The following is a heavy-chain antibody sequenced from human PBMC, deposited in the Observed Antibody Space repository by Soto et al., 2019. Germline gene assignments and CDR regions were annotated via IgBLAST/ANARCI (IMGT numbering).Heavy chain of an antibody. CDR3: AREGPPEDY. CDR2: ISAYNGNT. Sequence: QVQLVQSGAEVKKPGASVKVSCKASGYTFTSYAISWVRQAPGQGLEWLGWISAYNGNTKYAQKLQGRVTMTTDTPTSTAYKELRSLRSDDTAVYYWAREGPPEDYWGQGTLVTVSS. J-gene: IGHJ4*02. CDR1: GYTFTSYA. V-gene: IGHV1-18*01.